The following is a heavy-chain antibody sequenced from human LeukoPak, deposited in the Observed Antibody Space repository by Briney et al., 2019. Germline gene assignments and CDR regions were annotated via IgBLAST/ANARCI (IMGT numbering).Heavy chain of an antibody. D-gene: IGHD6-19*01. CDR3: ARDSYSSGWYFSRGIGY. Sequence: SETLSLTCAVYGGSFSGYYWSWIRQPPGKGLEWIGEINHSGSTNYNPSLKSRVTISVDTSKNQFSLKLSSVTAADTAVYYCARDSYSSGWYFSRGIGYWGQGTLVTVSS. CDR1: GGSFSGYY. J-gene: IGHJ4*02. V-gene: IGHV4-34*01. CDR2: INHSGST.